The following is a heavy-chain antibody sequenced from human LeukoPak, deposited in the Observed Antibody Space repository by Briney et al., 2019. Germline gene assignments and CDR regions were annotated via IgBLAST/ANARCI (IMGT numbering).Heavy chain of an antibody. Sequence: ASVKVSCKASGGTFSSYAISWVRQAPGQGLEWMGGIIPIFGTANYAQKFQGRITITAGKSTSTAYMELSSLRSEDTAVYYCARKSPRLERHQDYYYYMDVWGKGTTVTVSS. CDR2: IIPIFGTA. D-gene: IGHD1-1*01. CDR3: ARKSPRLERHQDYYYYMDV. J-gene: IGHJ6*03. CDR1: GGTFSSYA. V-gene: IGHV1-69*06.